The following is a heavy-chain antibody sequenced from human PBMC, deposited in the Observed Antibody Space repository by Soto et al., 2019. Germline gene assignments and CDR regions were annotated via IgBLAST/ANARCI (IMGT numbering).Heavy chain of an antibody. CDR3: AKEGCSGGTCYLYYFDY. D-gene: IGHD2-15*01. CDR2: ISGRGGNT. CDR1: GFTFSNYA. Sequence: GALLRSCSASGFTFSNYAVSWVRQAPGKGLEWVSTISGRGGNTYYADSVKVRFTISRDNSRNTLYLQMESLRVEDSAVYSCAKEGCSGGTCYLYYFDYWGQGAQVTVYS. V-gene: IGHV3-23*01. J-gene: IGHJ4*02.